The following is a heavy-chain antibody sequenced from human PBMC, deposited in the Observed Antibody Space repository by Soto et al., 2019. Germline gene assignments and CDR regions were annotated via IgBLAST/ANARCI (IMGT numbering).Heavy chain of an antibody. CDR1: GYTFSNYD. CDR2: VNPNNGDT. CDR3: AKVSRKGSAIEFAS. Sequence: QVQLVQSGAELKKPGASVKVACKASGYTFSNYDMNWVRQATGQGPEWIGWVNPNNGDTGYAQKFQGLVTLTTDISTTTAYMELTSLRSEDTAIYYCAKVSRKGSAIEFASCGQGTLITVSS. D-gene: IGHD3-10*01. V-gene: IGHV1-8*01. J-gene: IGHJ4*02.